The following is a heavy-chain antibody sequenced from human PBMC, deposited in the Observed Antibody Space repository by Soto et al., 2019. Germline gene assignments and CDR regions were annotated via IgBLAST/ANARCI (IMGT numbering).Heavy chain of an antibody. CDR1: GYTLTSYG. CDR2: ISAYNGNT. V-gene: IGHV1-18*01. J-gene: IGHJ6*02. CDR3: ARGGKYCTIGVCSFYGMDF. Sequence: QVQLVQSGAEVKKPGASVKVSCKASGYTLTSYGISWVRQAPGQGLEWMGWISAYNGNTNYAQKFQGRVTMTTDTSTSTAYMELRSLRSDDTAVYYCARGGKYCTIGVCSFYGMDFWGQGTTVTVSS. D-gene: IGHD2-8*01.